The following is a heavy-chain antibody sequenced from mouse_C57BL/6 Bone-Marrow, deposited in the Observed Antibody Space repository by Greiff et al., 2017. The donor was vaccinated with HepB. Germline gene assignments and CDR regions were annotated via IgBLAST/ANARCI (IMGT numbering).Heavy chain of an antibody. J-gene: IGHJ3*01. CDR1: GYSITSGYY. D-gene: IGHD3-2*02. Sequence: EVQLVESGPGLVKPSQSLSLTCSVTGYSITSGYYWNWIRQFPGNKLEWMGYISYDGSNNYNPSLKNRISITRDTSKNQFFLKLNSVTTEDTATYYCAREGAAQATAWFAYWGQGTLVTVSA. V-gene: IGHV3-6*01. CDR3: AREGAAQATAWFAY. CDR2: ISYDGSN.